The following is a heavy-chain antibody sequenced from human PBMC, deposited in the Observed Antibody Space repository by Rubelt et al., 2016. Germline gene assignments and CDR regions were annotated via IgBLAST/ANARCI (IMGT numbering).Heavy chain of an antibody. Sequence: VQLVESGGGLVQPGGSLRLSCAASGFTFSSYGMHWVRQVPGKGLEWVAVIWYDGSDEYYADSVKGRFTIARDNSKNMLYLQMNNLRVEDTALYYCTFFDYWGQGTLVTVSS. CDR1: GFTFSSYG. V-gene: IGHV3-33*08. CDR2: IWYDGSDE. J-gene: IGHJ4*02. CDR3: TFFDY.